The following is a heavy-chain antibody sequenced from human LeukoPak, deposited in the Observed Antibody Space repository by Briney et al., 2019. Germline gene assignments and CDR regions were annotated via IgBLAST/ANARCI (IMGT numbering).Heavy chain of an antibody. CDR2: INHSGST. D-gene: IGHD3-3*01. J-gene: IGHJ5*02. Sequence: SETLSLTCAVYGGSFSGYYWSWIHQPPGRGLEWIGEINHSGSTNYNPSLKSRVTISVDTSKNQFSLKLSSVTAADTAVYYCARSPAWARVVNNWFDPWGQGTLVNVSS. CDR3: ARSPAWARVVNNWFDP. V-gene: IGHV4-34*01. CDR1: GGSFSGYY.